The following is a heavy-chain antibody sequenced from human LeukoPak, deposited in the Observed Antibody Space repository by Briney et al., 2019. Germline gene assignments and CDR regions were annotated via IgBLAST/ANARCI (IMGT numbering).Heavy chain of an antibody. D-gene: IGHD2-15*01. V-gene: IGHV4-39*01. Sequence: SETLSLTCTVFGDSISSSSFHWGWIRQPPGKGPEWIASIHYSRTTYYNPSLKGRVAVSVDTSKNQFSLKLTSVTAADTAVYYCARHGWCSGGSCYLGAFGFWGQGTLVPVSS. J-gene: IGHJ4*02. CDR3: ARHGWCSGGSCYLGAFGF. CDR2: IHYSRTT. CDR1: GDSISSSSFH.